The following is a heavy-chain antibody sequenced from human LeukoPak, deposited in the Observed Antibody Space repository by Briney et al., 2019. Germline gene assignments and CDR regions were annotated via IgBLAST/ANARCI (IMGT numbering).Heavy chain of an antibody. CDR3: ARGGYYDSSDY. Sequence: GGSLRLSCAASGFTFSGFNMNWVRQAPGKGLEWVSSISSSSNYIYYADSVKGRFTISRDNAKNSLYLQMNSLRAEDTAVYYCARGGYYDSSDYWGQGTLVTVSS. CDR1: GFTFSGFN. V-gene: IGHV3-21*01. J-gene: IGHJ4*02. D-gene: IGHD3-22*01. CDR2: ISSSSNYI.